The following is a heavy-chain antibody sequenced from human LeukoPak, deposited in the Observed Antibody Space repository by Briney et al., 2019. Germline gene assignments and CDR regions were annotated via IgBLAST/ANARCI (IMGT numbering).Heavy chain of an antibody. D-gene: IGHD5-12*01. CDR2: IRYDGSNK. CDR1: GFTFSSYG. J-gene: IGHJ4*02. CDR3: ARDLGWLADY. Sequence: GGSLRLSCAASGFTFSSYGMHWVRQAPGKGLEWVAFIRYDGSNKYYADSVKGRFTISRDNSKNTLYLQMNSLRAEDTAVYYCARDLGWLADYWGQGTLVTVSS. V-gene: IGHV3-30*02.